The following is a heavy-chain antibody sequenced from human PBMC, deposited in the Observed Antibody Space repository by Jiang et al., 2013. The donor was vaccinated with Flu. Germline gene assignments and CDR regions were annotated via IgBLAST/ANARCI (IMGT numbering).Heavy chain of an antibody. CDR3: ATIFATGGALDI. J-gene: IGHJ3*02. D-gene: IGHD7-27*01. CDR1: GYTSMSDY. CDR2: LDPGGFSA. V-gene: IGHV1-46*01. Sequence: VQLVESGAEVKKPGASVKVSCKVSGYTSMSDYVHWVRQAPGRGLEWMGRLDPGGFSADSAQKFQGRLTMTRDTTTSTLYMELTSLTSEDTAVYYCATIFATGGALDIWGQGTMVSVSS.